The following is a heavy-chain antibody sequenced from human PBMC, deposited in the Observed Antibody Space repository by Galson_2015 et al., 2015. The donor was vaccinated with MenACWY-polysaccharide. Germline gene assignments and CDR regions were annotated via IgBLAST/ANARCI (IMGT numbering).Heavy chain of an antibody. CDR1: GSRFSNSG. CDR2: IRYDGSQK. Sequence: SLRLSCAASGSRFSNSGMHWVRQAPGKGLEWVAVIRYDGSQKQYIDSVKGRFTISRDNSKNTLHLEMNSLRAEDTALYYCAREGSRIVFHAFDVWGQGTMVIVSS. CDR3: AREGSRIVFHAFDV. D-gene: IGHD3-10*02. J-gene: IGHJ3*01. V-gene: IGHV3-33*01.